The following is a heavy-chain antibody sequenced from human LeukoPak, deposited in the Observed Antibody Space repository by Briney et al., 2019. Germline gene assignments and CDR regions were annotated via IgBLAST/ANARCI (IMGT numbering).Heavy chain of an antibody. Sequence: GGSLRLTCAASGFTFSSYAMSWVRQAPGNGQEWVSAISGSGGSTYYADSVKGRFNISRDNSKNTLYLQMNSLRAEDTAVYYCAKDRMIVVVITLFDYWGQGTLVTVSS. D-gene: IGHD3-22*01. CDR2: ISGSGGST. J-gene: IGHJ4*02. V-gene: IGHV3-23*01. CDR3: AKDRMIVVVITLFDY. CDR1: GFTFSSYA.